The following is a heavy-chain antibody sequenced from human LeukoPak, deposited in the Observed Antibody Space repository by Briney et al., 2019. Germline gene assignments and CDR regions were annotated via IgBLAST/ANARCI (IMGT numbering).Heavy chain of an antibody. Sequence: GGSLRLSCAASEFSVSSNYMTWVRQAPGKGLECVSIIYSGGTTYYADSVRGRFTISRDNSKDTLYLQMDRLRVEDTAVYYCARKSDSLMLRGGDCWGQGTLVTVSS. D-gene: IGHD3-10*01. CDR3: ARKSDSLMLRGGDC. CDR2: IYSGGTT. V-gene: IGHV3-66*01. J-gene: IGHJ4*02. CDR1: EFSVSSNY.